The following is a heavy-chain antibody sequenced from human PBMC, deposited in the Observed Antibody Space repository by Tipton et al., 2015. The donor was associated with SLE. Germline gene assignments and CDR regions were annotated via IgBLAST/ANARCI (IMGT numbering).Heavy chain of an antibody. J-gene: IGHJ5*02. D-gene: IGHD6-13*01. CDR2: INHSGST. V-gene: IGHV4-34*01. CDR3: ARRDGYSSIWNWFDP. Sequence: LRLSCAASGFTFSKSGMTWVRQAPGKGLEWIGEINHSGSTNYNPSLKSRVTISVDTSKNQFSLKLSSVTAADTAVYYCARRDGYSSIWNWFDPWGQGTLVTVSS. CDR1: GFTFSKSG.